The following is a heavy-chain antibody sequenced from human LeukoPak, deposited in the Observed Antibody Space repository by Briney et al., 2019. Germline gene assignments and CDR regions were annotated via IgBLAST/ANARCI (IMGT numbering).Heavy chain of an antibody. CDR3: ARHIDLTAPIDY. CDR2: IYSGDSDT. J-gene: IGHJ4*02. Sequence: GQPLNISCQASGYSFTSYCIVWVRQMTRQGLEWMGIIYSGDSDTRYTPSFPGQVTISADKSISTAYLQWSSLKASDTAMYYCARHIDLTAPIDYWGQGTLVTVSS. D-gene: IGHD3-3*01. V-gene: IGHV5-51*01. CDR1: GYSFTSYC.